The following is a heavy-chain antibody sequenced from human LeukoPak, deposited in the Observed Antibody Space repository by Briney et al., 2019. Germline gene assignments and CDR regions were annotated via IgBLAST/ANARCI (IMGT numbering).Heavy chain of an antibody. CDR3: ARAIWSGYYLRYFDY. Sequence: SSETLSLTCTVSGGSISSGSYYWSWIRQPAGKGLEWIGRIYTSGSTDYNPSLKSRVTISVDTSKNQFSLKLSSVTAADTAVYYCARAIWSGYYLRYFDYWGQGTLVTVSS. CDR1: GGSISSGSYY. CDR2: IYTSGST. D-gene: IGHD3-3*01. J-gene: IGHJ4*02. V-gene: IGHV4-61*02.